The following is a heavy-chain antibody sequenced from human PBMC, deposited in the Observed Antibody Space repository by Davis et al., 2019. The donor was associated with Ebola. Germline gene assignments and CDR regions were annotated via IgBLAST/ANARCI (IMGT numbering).Heavy chain of an antibody. Sequence: SETLSLTCAVYGGSFSASFWSWIRQPPGKGLEWIGEIYHSGSTNYNPSLKSRVTISVDRSKNQFSLKLTSVTAADTAVYYCARTLRGYSYGTESCYYNGMDVWGKGTTVTVSS. CDR2: IYHSGST. V-gene: IGHV4-34*01. J-gene: IGHJ6*04. D-gene: IGHD5-18*01. CDR3: ARTLRGYSYGTESCYYNGMDV. CDR1: GGSFSASF.